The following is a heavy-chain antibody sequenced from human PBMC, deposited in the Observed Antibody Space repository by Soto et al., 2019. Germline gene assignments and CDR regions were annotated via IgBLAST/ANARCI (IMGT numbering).Heavy chain of an antibody. CDR3: ATSTTVTPYYFDY. CDR1: GGTFSSYT. V-gene: IGHV1-69*02. D-gene: IGHD4-17*01. CDR2: IIPILGIA. J-gene: IGHJ4*02. Sequence: QVQLVQSGAEVKKPGSSVKVSCKASGGTFSSYTISWVRQAPGQGLEWMGRIIPILGIANYAQKFQGRVTITADKSTSTAYMELNSLRSEDTAVYYCATSTTVTPYYFDYWGQGTLVTVSS.